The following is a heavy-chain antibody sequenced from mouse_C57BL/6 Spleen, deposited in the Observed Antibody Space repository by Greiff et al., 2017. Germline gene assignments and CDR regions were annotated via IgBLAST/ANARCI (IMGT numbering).Heavy chain of an antibody. CDR1: GFSLTSYG. J-gene: IGHJ1*03. V-gene: IGHV2-2*01. D-gene: IGHD1-1*01. Sequence: QVQLQQSGPGLVQPSQSLSITCTVSGFSLTSYGVHWVRQSPGKGLEWLGVIWSGGSTDYNAAFISRLSISKDNSKSQVFFKMNSLQADDTAIYYCARNWVFITTVVPYWYFDVWGTGTTVTVSS. CDR2: IWSGGST. CDR3: ARNWVFITTVVPYWYFDV.